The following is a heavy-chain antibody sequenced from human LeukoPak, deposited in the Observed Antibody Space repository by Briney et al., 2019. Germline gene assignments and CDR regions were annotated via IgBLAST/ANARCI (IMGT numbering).Heavy chain of an antibody. Sequence: GGSLRLSCAASGFTFSSYSMNWVRQAPGKGLEWVSYISSSGSTIYYADSVKGRFTISRDNAKNSLYLQMNSLRAEDTAVYYCARARGYSYGIFDYWGQGTLVTVSS. J-gene: IGHJ4*02. CDR1: GFTFSSYS. CDR3: ARARGYSYGIFDY. CDR2: ISSSGSTI. V-gene: IGHV3-48*04. D-gene: IGHD5-18*01.